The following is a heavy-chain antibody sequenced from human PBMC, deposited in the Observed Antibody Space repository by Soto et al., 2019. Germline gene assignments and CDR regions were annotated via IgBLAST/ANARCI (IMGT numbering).Heavy chain of an antibody. Sequence: QVQLVESGGGVVQPGRSLRLSCAASGFIFSNYVMYWVRQAPGKGLEWVAFMSYDGTTKYYADTVKGRFTISRDNSNNTLYLQMNSLRPEDTGVYYCAREVLWSRYFDYWGQGTRGTVSS. D-gene: IGHD3-10*01. CDR2: MSYDGTTK. CDR1: GFIFSNYV. J-gene: IGHJ4*02. CDR3: AREVLWSRYFDY. V-gene: IGHV3-30-3*01.